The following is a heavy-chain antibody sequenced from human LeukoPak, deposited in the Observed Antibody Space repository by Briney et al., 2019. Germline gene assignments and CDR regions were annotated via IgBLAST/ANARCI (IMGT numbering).Heavy chain of an antibody. CDR2: ISYDGSNK. J-gene: IGHJ4*02. Sequence: GGSLRLSCAASGFTFSSYAMHWVRQAPGKGLEWVAVISYDGSNKYYADSVKGRFTISRDNSKNTLYLQMNSLRAEDTAVYYCARAPAMVRGVVSFDYWGQGTLVTVSS. CDR3: ARAPAMVRGVVSFDY. CDR1: GFTFSSYA. V-gene: IGHV3-30-3*01. D-gene: IGHD3-10*01.